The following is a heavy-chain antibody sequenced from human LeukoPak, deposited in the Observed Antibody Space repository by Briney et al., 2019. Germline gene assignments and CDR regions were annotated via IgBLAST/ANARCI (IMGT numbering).Heavy chain of an antibody. D-gene: IGHD6-13*01. CDR1: GGSFRGDYY. V-gene: IGHV4-39*07. J-gene: IGHJ5*02. Sequence: SETLSLTCTVSGGSFRGDYYWAWIRQPPGKGLEWIGSIYSGGRIYYNPSLKSRVTISVDTSKNQFSLKMRSVTAADTAVYYCARVRRIAAALGWFDPWGQGTLVTVSS. CDR3: ARVRRIAAALGWFDP. CDR2: IYSGGRI.